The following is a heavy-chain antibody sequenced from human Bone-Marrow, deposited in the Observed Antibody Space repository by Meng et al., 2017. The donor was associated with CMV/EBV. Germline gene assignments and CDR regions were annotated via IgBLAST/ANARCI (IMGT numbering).Heavy chain of an antibody. V-gene: IGHV1-2*02. J-gene: IGHJ5*02. CDR2: INPNSGGT. CDR1: GYTFTGYY. D-gene: IGHD3-22*01. Sequence: QVQLVQSGAEVKKPGASVKVSCKASGYTFTGYYMHWVRQAPGQGLEWMGWINPNSGGTNYAQKFQGRVTMTRDTSISTAYMELSRLRSDDTAVYYCAREYYYDSSGYPRWFDPWGQGTLVTVDS. CDR3: AREYYYDSSGYPRWFDP.